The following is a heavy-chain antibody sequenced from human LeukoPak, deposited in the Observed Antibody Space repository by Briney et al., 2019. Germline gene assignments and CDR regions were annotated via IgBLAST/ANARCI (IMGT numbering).Heavy chain of an antibody. D-gene: IGHD3-3*01. CDR1: GGSISSYY. Sequence: SETLSLTCTVSGGSISSYYWSWIRQPPGKGLEWIGYIYYSGSTNYNPSLKSRVTISVDTSKNQFSLKLSSVTAADTAVYYCAARGYDFWNGSSTPVWGKGATVTVSS. CDR2: IYYSGST. J-gene: IGHJ6*04. CDR3: AARGYDFWNGSSTPV. V-gene: IGHV4-59*08.